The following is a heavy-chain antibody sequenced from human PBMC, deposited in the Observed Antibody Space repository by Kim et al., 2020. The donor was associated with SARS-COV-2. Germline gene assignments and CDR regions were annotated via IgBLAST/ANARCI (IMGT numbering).Heavy chain of an antibody. V-gene: IGHV4-31*03. CDR2: IYYSGST. CDR3: ARDRYSSSSGYYYYYGMDV. Sequence: SETLSLTCTVSGGSISSGGYYWSWIRQHPGKGLEWIGYIYYSGSTYYNPSLKSRVTISVDTSKNQFSLKLSSVTAAATAVYYCARDRYSSSSGYYYYYGMDVWGQGTTVTVSS. CDR1: GGSISSGGYY. D-gene: IGHD6-6*01. J-gene: IGHJ6*02.